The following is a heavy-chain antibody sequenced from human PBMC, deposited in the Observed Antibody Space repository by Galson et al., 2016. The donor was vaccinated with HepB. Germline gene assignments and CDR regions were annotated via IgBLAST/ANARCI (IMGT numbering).Heavy chain of an antibody. CDR1: GGSFSGYY. D-gene: IGHD3-10*02. CDR3: ARHGPLGTPMSYFDD. J-gene: IGHJ4*02. Sequence: SETLSLTCAVYGGSFSGYYWSWIRQPPGKGLEWIGEINHSGSANYNPSLKSRVTISVDTSKNQFSLKLSSVTAADTAVYYCARHGPLGTPMSYFDDWGQGTLVTVSS. CDR2: INHSGSA. V-gene: IGHV4-34*01.